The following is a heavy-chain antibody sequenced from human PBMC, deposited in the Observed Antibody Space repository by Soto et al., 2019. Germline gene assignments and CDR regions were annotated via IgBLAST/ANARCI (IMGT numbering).Heavy chain of an antibody. D-gene: IGHD3-10*01. Sequence: QVQVVQSGVEVRRPGSSVKVSCKASGDTFKNCVISWVRQAPGQGLEWMGGIIPLFGTTDFAQRFQGRLTITTDESTTTAHMELSRLRSEDTATYYCAAEPGFGKLSVVWGQGTTVIVSS. J-gene: IGHJ6*02. CDR3: AAEPGFGKLSVV. CDR2: IIPLFGTT. V-gene: IGHV1-69*01. CDR1: GDTFKNCV.